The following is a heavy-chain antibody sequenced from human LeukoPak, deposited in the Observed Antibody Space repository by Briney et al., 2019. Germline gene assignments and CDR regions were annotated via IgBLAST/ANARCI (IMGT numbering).Heavy chain of an antibody. CDR1: GFTFSSYS. V-gene: IGHV3-48*01. CDR2: ISSSSSTI. Sequence: GGSLRLSCAASGFTFSSYSMNWVRQAPGKGLEWVSYISSSSSTIYYADSVKGRFTISRDNAKNSLYLQSLYLQMNSLRAEDTAVYYCARAHYSSSDYWGQGTLVTVSS. D-gene: IGHD6-6*01. CDR3: ARAHYSSSDY. J-gene: IGHJ4*02.